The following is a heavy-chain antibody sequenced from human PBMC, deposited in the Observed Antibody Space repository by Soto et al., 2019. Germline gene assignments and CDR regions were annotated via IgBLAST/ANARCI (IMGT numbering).Heavy chain of an antibody. V-gene: IGHV3-23*01. CDR1: AGMLRRCE. D-gene: IGHD3-3*01. CDR2: ISGSVCST. J-gene: IGHJ5*01. CDR3: FNDFWITVRWFLS. Sequence: RLPYRGSAGMLRRCEQIVCRQVSGKVLEWVSAISGSVCSTYYADSVKCRFIISRDNSKNTLYLQMNSLRAEDTAVYYCFNDFWITVRWFLSWREGILVSV.